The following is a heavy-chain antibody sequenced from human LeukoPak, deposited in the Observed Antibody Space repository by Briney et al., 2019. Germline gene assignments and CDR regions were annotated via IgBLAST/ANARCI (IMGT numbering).Heavy chain of an antibody. CDR2: INAGNGDT. CDR1: GYTFTNYA. J-gene: IGHJ5*02. D-gene: IGHD6-19*01. CDR3: ARGLAQHNWFDP. Sequence: ASVKVSCKASGYTFTNYAVNWLRQAPGQRLEWMGWINAGNGDTKFSQNYQARVTITRDASASTAYMELRSLRSDDTAVYYCARGLAQHNWFDPWGQGTLVTVSS. V-gene: IGHV1-3*01.